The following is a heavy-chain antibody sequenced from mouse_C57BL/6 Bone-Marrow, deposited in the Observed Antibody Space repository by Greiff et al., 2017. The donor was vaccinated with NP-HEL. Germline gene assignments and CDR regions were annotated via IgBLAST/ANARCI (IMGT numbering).Heavy chain of an antibody. D-gene: IGHD2-10*01. CDR3: TRSLLRAWFAY. CDR1: GYTFTDYE. Sequence: VQLKESGAELVRPGASVTLSCKASGYTFTDYEMHWVKQTPVHGLEWIGAIDPETGGTAYNQKFKGKAILTADKSSSTAYMELRSLTSEDSAVYYCTRSLLRAWFAYWGQGTLVTVSA. J-gene: IGHJ3*01. CDR2: IDPETGGT. V-gene: IGHV1-15*01.